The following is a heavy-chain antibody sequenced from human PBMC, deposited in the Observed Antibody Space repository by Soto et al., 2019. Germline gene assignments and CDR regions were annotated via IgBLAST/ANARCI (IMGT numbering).Heavy chain of an antibody. CDR2: IWYDGSNK. D-gene: IGHD2-2*01. J-gene: IGHJ6*02. CDR3: ARDLIPASITRHYYGMDV. V-gene: IGHV3-33*01. Sequence: GGSLSLSCSASGFPFSSYGMHWVRQAPSKGLEWVAVIWYDGSNKYYADSVKGRFTTSRDNSKNTLYLQMNSLRAEDTAVYYCARDLIPASITRHYYGMDVWGQGTTVSVSS. CDR1: GFPFSSYG.